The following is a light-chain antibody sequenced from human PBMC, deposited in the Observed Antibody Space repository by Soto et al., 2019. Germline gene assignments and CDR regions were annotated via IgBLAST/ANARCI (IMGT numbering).Light chain of an antibody. Sequence: QSVLTQPASVSGSPGQPITISCTGTSSDVGGYNYVSWYQQHPGKAPKLMIYEVSNRPSGVPDRFSGSKSGNTASLTVSGLQAEDEADYYCSSYAGSSNVFGTGTKVTV. V-gene: IGLV2-8*01. J-gene: IGLJ1*01. CDR3: SSYAGSSNV. CDR2: EVS. CDR1: SSDVGGYNY.